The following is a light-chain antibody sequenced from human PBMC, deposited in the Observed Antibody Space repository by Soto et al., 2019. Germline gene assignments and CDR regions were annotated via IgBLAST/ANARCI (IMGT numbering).Light chain of an antibody. CDR2: DAS. CDR3: QQYNNWPPLT. CDR1: QFIGSN. V-gene: IGKV3-15*01. J-gene: IGKJ4*01. Sequence: MTQSPATLSVSPGERATLSCRASQFIGSNLAWYQQKPGEAPRLLMYDASSRATGIPAMFSGSGSGTEFALTISSLQSEDFAIYYCQQYNNWPPLTFGGGTKVEIK.